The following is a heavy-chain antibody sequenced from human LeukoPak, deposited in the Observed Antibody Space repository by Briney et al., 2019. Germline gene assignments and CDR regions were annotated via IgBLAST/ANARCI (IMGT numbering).Heavy chain of an antibody. CDR2: LYHSGST. V-gene: IGHV4-38-2*02. CDR3: AREGRYCGGGRCSYMDV. D-gene: IGHD2-15*01. Sequence: PSETLSLTCTVSGYSISNAYYWGWIRQPPGKGLEWIGSLYHSGSTYYKPSLKSRVTISVDTSKNQFSLKLSSVTAADTAVYYCAREGRYCGGGRCSYMDVWGKGTTVTVSS. CDR1: GYSISNAYY. J-gene: IGHJ6*03.